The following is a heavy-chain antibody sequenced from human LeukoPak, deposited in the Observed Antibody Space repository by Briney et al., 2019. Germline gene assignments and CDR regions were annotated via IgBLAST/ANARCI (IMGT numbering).Heavy chain of an antibody. CDR1: GFTFSSHA. CDR2: ISYDGSNK. V-gene: IGHV3-30-3*01. J-gene: IGHJ4*02. D-gene: IGHD4-17*01. CDR3: ASYGDYGPGNY. Sequence: GGSLKLSCAASGFTFSSHAMHWVRQAPGKGLEWVAVISYDGSNKYYADSVKGRFTISRDNSKNTLYLQMNSLRAEDTAVYYCASYGDYGPGNYWGQGTLVTVSS.